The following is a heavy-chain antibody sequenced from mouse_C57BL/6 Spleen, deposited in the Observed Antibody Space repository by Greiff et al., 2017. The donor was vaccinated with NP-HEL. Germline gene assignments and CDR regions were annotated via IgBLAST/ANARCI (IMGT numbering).Heavy chain of an antibody. CDR3: ARSRDYDGY. CDR2: IDPSDSYT. D-gene: IGHD2-4*01. Sequence: QVQLQQPGAELVRPGTSVKLSCKASGYTFTSYWMHWVKQRPGQGLEWIGVIDPSDSYTNYNQKLKGKATLTVDTSSSTAYMQLSSLTSEDSAVYYCARSRDYDGYWGQGTTLTVSS. J-gene: IGHJ2*01. V-gene: IGHV1-59*01. CDR1: GYTFTSYW.